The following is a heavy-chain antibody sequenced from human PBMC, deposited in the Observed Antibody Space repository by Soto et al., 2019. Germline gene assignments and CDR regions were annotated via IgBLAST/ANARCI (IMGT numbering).Heavy chain of an antibody. CDR1: GGTFSSYT. Sequence: QVQLVQSGAEVKKPGSSVKVSCKASGGTFSSYTISWVRQAPGQGLEWMGRIIPILGIANYAQKFQGRVTITADKSTSTAYMGLSSLRSEDTAVYYCARDLGTTPPMPFDYWGQGTLVTVSS. D-gene: IGHD5-12*01. J-gene: IGHJ4*02. CDR2: IIPILGIA. CDR3: ARDLGTTPPMPFDY. V-gene: IGHV1-69*08.